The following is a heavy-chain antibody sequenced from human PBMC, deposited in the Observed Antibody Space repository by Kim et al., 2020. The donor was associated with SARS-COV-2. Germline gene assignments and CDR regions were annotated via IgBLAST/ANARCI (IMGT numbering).Heavy chain of an antibody. CDR1: GFTFRNYG. CDR2: IRSGAGGR. V-gene: IGHV3-23*01. CDR3: Y. J-gene: IGHJ6*01. Sequence: GGSLRLSCVVSGFTFRNYGMSWVRQAPGKGLEWVSSIRSGAGGRTTEDAVHGRCTITSSNAKNKNYLQLKSNSDGDTDVAYYY.